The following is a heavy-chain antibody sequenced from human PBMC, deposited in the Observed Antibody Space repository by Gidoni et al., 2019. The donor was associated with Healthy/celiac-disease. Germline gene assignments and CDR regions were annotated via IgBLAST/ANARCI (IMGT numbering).Heavy chain of an antibody. J-gene: IGHJ4*02. CDR2: IYHSGST. CDR1: GYSISSGYY. CDR3: ARAGRWLQYGSFDY. D-gene: IGHD5-12*01. V-gene: IGHV4-38-2*01. Sequence: QVQLQESGPGLVKPSEPLSLTCAVSGYSISSGYYWGWIRQPPGKGLEWLGSIYHSGSTYYNPSLKRRVTISVDTSKNQFSLKLSSVTAADTAVYYCARAGRWLQYGSFDYWGQGTLVTVSS.